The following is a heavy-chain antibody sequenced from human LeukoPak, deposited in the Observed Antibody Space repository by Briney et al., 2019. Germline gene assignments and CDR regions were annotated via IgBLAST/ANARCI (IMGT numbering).Heavy chain of an antibody. D-gene: IGHD5-12*01. J-gene: IGHJ4*02. CDR1: GFTFSSYN. CDR2: ISSSSSTI. Sequence: PWGSLRLSCAASGFTFSSYNMNWVRQAPGKGLEWVSYISSSSSTIYYADSVKGRFTISRDNAKNSLYLQMNSLRSEDTAVYYCERKQYSDYWGQGTLVTVSS. V-gene: IGHV3-48*01. CDR3: ERKQYSDY.